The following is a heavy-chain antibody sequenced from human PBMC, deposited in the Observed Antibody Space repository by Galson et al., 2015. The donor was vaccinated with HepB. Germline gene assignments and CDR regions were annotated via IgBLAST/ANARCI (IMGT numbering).Heavy chain of an antibody. D-gene: IGHD2-15*01. CDR2: IKQDGSEK. CDR1: GFAVRSYW. J-gene: IGHJ5*02. Sequence: FLRVSCVASGFAVRSYWMSWVRQAPGKGLEWVANIKQDGSEKYYVDAVKGRFTISRDNAKNSLYLQMNSLRAEDTAVYYCARGGWWSNPWGQGTLVTVSS. CDR3: ARGGWWSNP. V-gene: IGHV3-7*03.